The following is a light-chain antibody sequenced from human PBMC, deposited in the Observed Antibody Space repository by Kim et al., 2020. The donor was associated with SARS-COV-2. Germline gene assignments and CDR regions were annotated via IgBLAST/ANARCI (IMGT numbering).Light chain of an antibody. J-gene: IGKJ2*01. CDR2: GTS. CDR1: QSVSGSY. V-gene: IGKV3-20*01. CDR3: QQYGASPYT. Sequence: EIVLTQSPGTLSLSPGERASLSCRASQSVSGSYLAWYQQTPGQAPRLLIYGTSNRATGIPDRFSGSGSGTDFTLIISRLEPEDFAVYYCQQYGASPYTFGQGTKLEIK.